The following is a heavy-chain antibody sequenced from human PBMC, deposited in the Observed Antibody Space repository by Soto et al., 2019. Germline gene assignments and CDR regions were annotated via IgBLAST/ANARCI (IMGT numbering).Heavy chain of an antibody. J-gene: IGHJ4*02. CDR3: ARDFAGRDDY. CDR1: GFTLSNNW. D-gene: IGHD2-15*01. V-gene: IGHV3-74*01. CDR2: INIDGSRT. Sequence: EVQLVESGGGLVQHGGSLRLSCAASGFTLSNNWMHWVRQAPGEGLVWVSRINIDGSRTTYADSVKGRFTISRDHAKNTLYLQMDSLRVEDTALYYCARDFAGRDDYWGQGTLVTVSS.